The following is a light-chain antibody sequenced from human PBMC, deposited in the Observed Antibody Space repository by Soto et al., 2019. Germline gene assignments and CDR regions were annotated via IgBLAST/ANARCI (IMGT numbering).Light chain of an antibody. J-gene: IGKJ5*01. CDR2: DAS. CDR1: QSVYSN. CDR3: QQRNNWPSIT. Sequence: IEMPPSAVTLSLSPGARAPLSCSASQSVYSNLAWYQQKPGQAPRLLIYDASNRATGIPARFSGSGSGTDFTLTISSLEPEDFAVYYCQQRNNWPSITFGQGTRLEIK. V-gene: IGKV3-11*01.